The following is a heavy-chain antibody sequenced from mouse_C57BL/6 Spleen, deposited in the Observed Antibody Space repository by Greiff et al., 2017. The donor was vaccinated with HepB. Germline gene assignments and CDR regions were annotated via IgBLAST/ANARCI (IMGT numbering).Heavy chain of an antibody. CDR3: ASSDSNYVTWFAY. J-gene: IGHJ3*01. CDR1: GFTFSSYG. Sequence: EVMLVESGGDLVKPGGSLKLSCAASGFTFSSYGMSWVRQTPDKRLEWVATISSGGSYTYYPDSVKGRFTISRDNAKNTLYLQMSSLKSEDTAMYYCASSDSNYVTWFAYWGQGTLVTVSA. V-gene: IGHV5-6*02. CDR2: ISSGGSYT. D-gene: IGHD2-5*01.